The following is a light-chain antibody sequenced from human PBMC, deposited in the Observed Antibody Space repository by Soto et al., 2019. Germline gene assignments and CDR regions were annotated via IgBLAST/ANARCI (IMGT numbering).Light chain of an antibody. CDR3: SSYTSSDTLV. J-gene: IGLJ2*01. Sequence: QSALTQPASVSGSPGQSITISCTGNRSDVGGYNYVSWYQHHPGKAPKLMIYEVNNRPSGVSDRFSGSKSGYTASLTISGLQAEDDGDYFCSSYTSSDTLVFGGGTKLTVL. V-gene: IGLV2-14*01. CDR2: EVN. CDR1: RSDVGGYNY.